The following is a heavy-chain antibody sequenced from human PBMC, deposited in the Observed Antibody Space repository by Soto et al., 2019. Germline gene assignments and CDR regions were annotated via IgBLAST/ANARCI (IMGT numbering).Heavy chain of an antibody. CDR3: ARGDYAKAFDI. Sequence: QVQLQESGPGLVKPSDTLSLICAVSGYSISSSNWWGWIRQPPGKGLEWIGNIYYSGSAYYNPSLTKRVTMSVDTSKNQFSLKLNSVTAVDTAVYYCARGDYAKAFDIWCQGTTVTVSS. CDR2: IYYSGSA. D-gene: IGHD2-2*01. V-gene: IGHV4-28*03. J-gene: IGHJ3*02. CDR1: GYSISSSNW.